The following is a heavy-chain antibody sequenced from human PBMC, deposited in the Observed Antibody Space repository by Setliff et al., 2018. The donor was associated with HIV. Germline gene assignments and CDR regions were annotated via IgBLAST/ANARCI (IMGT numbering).Heavy chain of an antibody. V-gene: IGHV3-72*01. CDR3: ATTYGDYVFAEYFQH. J-gene: IGHJ1*01. CDR1: GFTVSSKY. CDR2: SRNQANSYRT. D-gene: IGHD4-17*01. Sequence: GGSLRLSCAASGFTVSSKYMSWVRQAPGKGLEWIARSRNQANSYRTEYAPSVQGRFTISRDDSETSLYLQMDSLKTEDTAVYYCATTYGDYVFAEYFQHWGQGTLVTVSS.